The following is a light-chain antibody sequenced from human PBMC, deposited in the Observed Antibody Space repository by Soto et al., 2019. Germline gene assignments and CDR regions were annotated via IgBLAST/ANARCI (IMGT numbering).Light chain of an antibody. Sequence: QSVLTQPPSVSATPGQKVTIFCCGSSSNIGNNYVSWYQQFPGTAPKLLIYDNYWRPSGIPDRFSASKSGTSATLGITGLQTGDEADYYCATWDSSLSAVVVGGGTKLTVL. CDR2: DNY. CDR3: ATWDSSLSAVV. J-gene: IGLJ2*01. CDR1: SSNIGNNY. V-gene: IGLV1-51*01.